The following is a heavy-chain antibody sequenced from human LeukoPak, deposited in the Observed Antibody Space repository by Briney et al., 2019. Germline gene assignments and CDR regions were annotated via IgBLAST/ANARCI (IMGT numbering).Heavy chain of an antibody. Sequence: GESLKISCKGSGYSFTSYWIGWVRQMPGKGLEWMGIIYPGDSDTRYSPSFQGQVAISADKSISTAYLQWSSLKASDTAMYYCASFRYYDSSGYPDAFDIWGQGTMVTVSS. D-gene: IGHD3-22*01. CDR2: IYPGDSDT. CDR3: ASFRYYDSSGYPDAFDI. J-gene: IGHJ3*02. V-gene: IGHV5-51*01. CDR1: GYSFTSYW.